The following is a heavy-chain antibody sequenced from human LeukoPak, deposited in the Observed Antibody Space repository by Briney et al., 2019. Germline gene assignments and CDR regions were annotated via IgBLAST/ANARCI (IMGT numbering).Heavy chain of an antibody. CDR1: AGSLSSSSYY. CDR2: IYSSGST. Sequence: PSETLSLTCTVSAGSLSSSSYYWGRIRQPPGKGLEWIGTIYSSGSTFYNTSLKSRVTISVDTSKNQFSLKLNSVTAADTAVYYCARIDYYGSGSYYRIDYWGQGTLVTVSS. V-gene: IGHV4-39*01. D-gene: IGHD3-10*01. CDR3: ARIDYYGSGSYYRIDY. J-gene: IGHJ4*02.